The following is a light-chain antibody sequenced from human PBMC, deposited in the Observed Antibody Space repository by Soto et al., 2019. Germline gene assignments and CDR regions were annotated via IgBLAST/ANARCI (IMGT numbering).Light chain of an antibody. V-gene: IGLV1-47*01. J-gene: IGLJ1*01. Sequence: QSVLTQPPSASETPGQRVTISCSGSSSNIGNHYVYWYQHLPGTAPKLLIYRNNQRPSGVPDRFSGSHSGTSGSLAISGLRSEDEADYYCAAWDDRLSGYVFGTGTKVTVL. CDR3: AAWDDRLSGYV. CDR2: RNN. CDR1: SSNIGNHY.